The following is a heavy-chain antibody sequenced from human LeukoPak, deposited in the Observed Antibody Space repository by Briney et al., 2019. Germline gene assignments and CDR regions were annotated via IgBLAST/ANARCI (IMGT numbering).Heavy chain of an antibody. Sequence: ASVKVSCKASGYTFTSYYMHWVRQAPGQGLEWMGIINPSGGSTSYAQKFQGRVTMTRDTPTSTVYMELSSLRSEDTAVYYCARGAWGYDILTGYYAILDYWGQGTLVTVSS. J-gene: IGHJ4*02. CDR1: GYTFTSYY. V-gene: IGHV1-46*03. CDR3: ARGAWGYDILTGYYAILDY. D-gene: IGHD3-9*01. CDR2: INPSGGST.